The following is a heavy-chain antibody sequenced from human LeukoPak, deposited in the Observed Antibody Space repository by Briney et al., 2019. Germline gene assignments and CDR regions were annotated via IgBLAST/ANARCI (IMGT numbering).Heavy chain of an antibody. J-gene: IGHJ4*02. CDR2: IGGSSDFI. CDR3: LRDESGSLFAY. V-gene: IGHV3-21*06. D-gene: IGHD3-10*01. CDR1: GFSFRNYN. Sequence: PGGSLRLSCAASGFSFRNYNMNWVRQAPGKGLEWVSSIGGSSDFIYYGDSVKGRFTISRDNAKNSVYLQMNSLRAEDTAVYYCLRDESGSLFAYWGQGNLVIVSS.